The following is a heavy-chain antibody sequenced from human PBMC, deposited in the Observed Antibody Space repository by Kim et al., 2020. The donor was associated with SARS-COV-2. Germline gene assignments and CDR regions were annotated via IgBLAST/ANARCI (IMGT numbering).Heavy chain of an antibody. J-gene: IGHJ1*01. Sequence: SVKVSCKASGGTFSSYAISWVRQAPGQGLEWMGGIIPVFGTANYAQKFQGRVTITADESTSTAYMELSSLRSEDTAVYYCARGRSGSYYGRAEYFQHWGQGTLVTVSS. V-gene: IGHV1-69*13. CDR3: ARGRSGSYYGRAEYFQH. CDR1: GGTFSSYA. D-gene: IGHD1-26*01. CDR2: IIPVFGTA.